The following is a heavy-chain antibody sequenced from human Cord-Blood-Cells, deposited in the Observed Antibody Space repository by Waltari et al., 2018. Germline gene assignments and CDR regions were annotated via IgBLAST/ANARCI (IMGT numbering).Heavy chain of an antibody. CDR1: GGSFSGYY. Sequence: QVQLQQWGAGLLKPSETLSLTCAVYGGSFSGYYWSWIPQPPGTGLEWIGEINHSGSTNYNPALKSRDTISVDTSKNQFSLKLSSVTAADTAVYYCARGQRLGMGEVYWGQGTLVTVSS. J-gene: IGHJ4*02. CDR2: INHSGST. V-gene: IGHV4-34*01. D-gene: IGHD3-16*01. CDR3: ARGQRLGMGEVY.